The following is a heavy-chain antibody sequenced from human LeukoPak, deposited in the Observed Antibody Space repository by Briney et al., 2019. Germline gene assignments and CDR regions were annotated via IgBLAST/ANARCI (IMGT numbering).Heavy chain of an antibody. CDR3: ARAVAGTAVDY. CDR2: IIPILGIA. Sequence: ASVKVSCKASGGTFSSYAISWVRQAPGQGLEWMGRIIPILGIANYAQKFQGRVTITADKSTSTAYMELSSLRPEDTAVYYCARAVAGTAVDYWGQGTLVTVSS. V-gene: IGHV1-69*04. D-gene: IGHD6-19*01. CDR1: GGTFSSYA. J-gene: IGHJ4*02.